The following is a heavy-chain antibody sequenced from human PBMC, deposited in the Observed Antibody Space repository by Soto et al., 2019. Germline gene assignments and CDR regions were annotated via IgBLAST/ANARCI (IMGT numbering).Heavy chain of an antibody. CDR3: ARSGELLQTFDS. V-gene: IGHV3-21*06. J-gene: IGHJ4*02. CDR2: ITGNSEYK. CDR1: GVSFSDYS. D-gene: IGHD1-1*01. Sequence: GGSLRLSCVVSGVSFSDYSMNWVRQAPGKGLEWVSLITGNSEYKYYAGSVKGRFTVSRDNAKNSLYLQMNSLTVEDTAVYYCARSGELLQTFDSWGQGXLVTVYS.